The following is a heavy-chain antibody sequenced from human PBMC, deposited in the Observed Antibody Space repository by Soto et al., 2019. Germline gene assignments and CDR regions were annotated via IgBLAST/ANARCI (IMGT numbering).Heavy chain of an antibody. V-gene: IGHV1-18*01. CDR2: INPYNGNT. CDR3: ARDLFGIDY. CDR1: GYTFTSYG. J-gene: IGHJ4*02. Sequence: QVQLVQSGAEVKKPGASVKVSCKAAGYTFTSYGISWVRLAPGQGLEWMGWINPYNGNTNYAQTLQGRVTMNTDTSTNTAYMELRSLRSDDTAVYYCARDLFGIDYLGQGTLVTVSS. D-gene: IGHD3-16*01.